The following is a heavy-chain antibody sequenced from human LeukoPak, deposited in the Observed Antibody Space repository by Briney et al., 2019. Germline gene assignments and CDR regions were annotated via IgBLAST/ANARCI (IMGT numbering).Heavy chain of an antibody. CDR1: GYTFTSYG. J-gene: IGHJ4*02. V-gene: IGHV1-18*01. CDR2: ISAYNGNT. CDR3: ARGPLMEIYDSSGPLDY. D-gene: IGHD3-22*01. Sequence: VASVKVSCKASGYTFTSYGISWVRQAPGQGLEWMGWISAYNGNTNYAQKLQGRVTMTTDTSTSTAYMELRSLRSDDTAVYYCARGPLMEIYDSSGPLDYWGQGTLVTVSS.